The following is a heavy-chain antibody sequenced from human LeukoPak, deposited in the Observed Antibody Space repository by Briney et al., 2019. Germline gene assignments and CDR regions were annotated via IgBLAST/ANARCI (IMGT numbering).Heavy chain of an antibody. CDR1: GFTFSSYG. V-gene: IGHV3-33*01. CDR2: IWYDGSNE. Sequence: PGGSLRLSCAASGFTFSSYGMHWVRQAPGKGLEWVAGIWYDGSNEYYADSVKGRFTISRDNSKNTLYLQMNSLRAEDTAVYYCARDQGYCSGGNCYSAFDYWGQGTLVTVSS. J-gene: IGHJ4*02. D-gene: IGHD2-15*01. CDR3: ARDQGYCSGGNCYSAFDY.